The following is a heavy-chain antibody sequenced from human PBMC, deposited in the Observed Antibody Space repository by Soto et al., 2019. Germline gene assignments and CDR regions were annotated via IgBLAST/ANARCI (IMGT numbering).Heavy chain of an antibody. D-gene: IGHD3-10*01. CDR2: IYYSGST. CDR1: GGSISSYY. Sequence: PSETLSLTCTVSGGSISSYYWSWIRQPPGKGLEWIGYIYYSGSTNYNPSLKSRVTMSVDTSKNQFSLKLSSVTAADTAVYYCARNGILWFGELLPEGFDPWGQGTLVTVS. J-gene: IGHJ5*02. CDR3: ARNGILWFGELLPEGFDP. V-gene: IGHV4-59*01.